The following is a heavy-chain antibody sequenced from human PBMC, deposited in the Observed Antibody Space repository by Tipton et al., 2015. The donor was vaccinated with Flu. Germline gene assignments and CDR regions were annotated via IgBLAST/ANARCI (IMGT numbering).Heavy chain of an antibody. V-gene: IGHV4-39*07. J-gene: IGHJ5*02. CDR1: GASISSTTYY. CDR2: IYKTGIT. Sequence: TLSLTCDVSGASISSTTYYWGWIRQPPGKGLEWIGSIYKTGITDYNPSLKSRVTLSLDTSKNQFSLKLNSVTAADTAVYYCARDRGDYGVLNWFDPWGQGTLVTVSS. D-gene: IGHD4-17*01. CDR3: ARDRGDYGVLNWFDP.